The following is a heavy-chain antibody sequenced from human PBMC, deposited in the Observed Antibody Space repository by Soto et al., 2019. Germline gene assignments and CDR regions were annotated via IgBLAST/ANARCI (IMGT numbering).Heavy chain of an antibody. CDR1: GFTFSKAW. V-gene: IGHV3-15*07. Sequence: EVQVVESGGGLVKPGESLRLSCAASGFTFSKAWMNWVRQAPGKGLEWVGRIKSKTDGGTADYGASVKGRFTISRDDSTNTLGLQMNSVKTEDTAVYYGPTLYTYGWSGLDSWGPGSLVTVSS. D-gene: IGHD5-18*01. CDR3: PTLYTYGWSGLDS. J-gene: IGHJ4*02. CDR2: IKSKTDGGTA.